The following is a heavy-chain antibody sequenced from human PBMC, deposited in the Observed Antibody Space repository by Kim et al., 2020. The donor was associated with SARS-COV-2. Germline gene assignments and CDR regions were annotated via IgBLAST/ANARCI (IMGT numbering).Heavy chain of an antibody. CDR2: IFGGGSSK. CDR3: AKTRSISSYYPGY. Sequence: GGSLRLSCAASGFTFSSYAMNWVRQAPGKGLEWVSLIFGGGSSKYYADSVKGRFTISRDNSKNTLYLQMNSLRAEDTAVYYCAKTRSISSYYPGYWGQKTLGTVSS. V-gene: IGHV3-23*03. J-gene: IGHJ4*02. D-gene: IGHD3-22*01. CDR1: GFTFSSYA.